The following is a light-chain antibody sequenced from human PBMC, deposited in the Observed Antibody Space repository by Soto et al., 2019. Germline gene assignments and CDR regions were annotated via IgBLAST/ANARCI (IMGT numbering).Light chain of an antibody. Sequence: DIQMTQSPSTLSASVGDRVTITCRASQSISSWLAWYQQKPGKATKLLIYKASSLESGVPSRFSGSGSGTEFTLTISSLQPDDLATYFCQQYSSSWYTFGQGTKLEIK. CDR3: QQYSSSWYT. J-gene: IGKJ2*01. CDR1: QSISSW. CDR2: KAS. V-gene: IGKV1-5*03.